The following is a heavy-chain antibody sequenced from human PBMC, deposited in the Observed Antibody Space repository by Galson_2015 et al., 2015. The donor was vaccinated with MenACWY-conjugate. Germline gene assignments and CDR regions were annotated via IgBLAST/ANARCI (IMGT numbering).Heavy chain of an antibody. CDR2: ISVYNGWS. V-gene: IGHV1-18*01. J-gene: IGHJ3*02. CDR1: GYTFTSYG. CDR3: ARDHLGDGTTVRPAAI. Sequence: SVKVSCKASGYTFTSYGITWVRQAPGQGLEWMGWISVYNGWSNYAQKLQDRVTMTTDTSTSTAYMELRSLRSDDTAVYYCARDHLGDGTTVRPAAIWGQGTVVTVSS. D-gene: IGHD1-1*01.